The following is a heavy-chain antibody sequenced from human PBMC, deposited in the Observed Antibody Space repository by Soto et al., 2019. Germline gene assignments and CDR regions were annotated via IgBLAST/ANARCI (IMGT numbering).Heavy chain of an antibody. CDR3: ARDLTKYVDY. CDR1: GFTFSTFA. J-gene: IGHJ4*02. CDR2: ISYHGSNK. D-gene: IGHD2-8*01. Sequence: QVQLVESGGGVVQPGGSLGLSCAASGFTFSTFAMHWVRRAHGKGLEWVALISYHGSNKYYGDSVEGRFTISRDNSKNTVFLQMDSLRAEDTAAYYCARDLTKYVDYWGQGTLVTVSS. V-gene: IGHV3-30-3*01.